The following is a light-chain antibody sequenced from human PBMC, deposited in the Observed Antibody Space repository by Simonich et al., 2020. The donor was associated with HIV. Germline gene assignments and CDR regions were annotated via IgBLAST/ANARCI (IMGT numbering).Light chain of an antibody. V-gene: IGKV3-11*01. CDR2: DAS. CDR1: QSISSY. J-gene: IGKJ4*01. Sequence: EVVMTQSPATLSVSPGERATLSCRASQSISSYLAWYQQKPGQAPRLLIYDASDRATGIPARFSGSGSGTDFTLTISSLEPEDFAVYYCQQCSSWPLTFGGGTKVEIK. CDR3: QQCSSWPLT.